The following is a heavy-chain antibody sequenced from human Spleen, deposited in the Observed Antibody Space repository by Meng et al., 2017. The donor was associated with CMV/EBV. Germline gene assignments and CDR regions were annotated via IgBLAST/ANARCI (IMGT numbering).Heavy chain of an antibody. CDR2: IKSKTDGGTT. Sequence: FTFSNAWMTWVRQAPGKGLEWVGRIKSKTDGGTTDYVAPVKGRFIISRDDSKNMLYLQMNSLRVEDTAVYYCVNQPYILTGYPYFEKWGQGTLVTVSS. D-gene: IGHD3-9*01. J-gene: IGHJ4*02. V-gene: IGHV3-15*05. CDR1: FTFSNAW. CDR3: VNQPYILTGYPYFEK.